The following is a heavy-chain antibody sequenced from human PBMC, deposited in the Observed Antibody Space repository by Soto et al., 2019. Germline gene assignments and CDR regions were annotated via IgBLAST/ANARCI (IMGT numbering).Heavy chain of an antibody. J-gene: IGHJ6*02. Sequence: PGGSLRLSCAASGFTFSSYWMSWARQAPGKGLEWVANIKQDGSEKYYVDSVKGRFTISRDNAKNSLYLQMNSLRAEDTAVYYCARAQKYSSSSYGMDVWGQGTTVTVSS. CDR2: IKQDGSEK. V-gene: IGHV3-7*03. CDR1: GFTFSSYW. D-gene: IGHD6-6*01. CDR3: ARAQKYSSSSYGMDV.